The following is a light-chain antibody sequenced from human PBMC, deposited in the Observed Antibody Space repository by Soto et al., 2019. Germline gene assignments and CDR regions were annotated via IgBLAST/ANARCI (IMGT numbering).Light chain of an antibody. CDR3: QQYFNTPLT. CDR1: QNVLNRATDKNS. CDR2: WAS. V-gene: IGKV4-1*01. Sequence: DIVMTQSPDSLAVSLGERATINCKSSQNVLNRATDKNSIAWYQQKPGQPPKLLIYWASTRESDVPDRFSGSGSATDFTLTISSLQAGDVAVYFCQQYFNTPLTFGGGTKVEIK. J-gene: IGKJ4*01.